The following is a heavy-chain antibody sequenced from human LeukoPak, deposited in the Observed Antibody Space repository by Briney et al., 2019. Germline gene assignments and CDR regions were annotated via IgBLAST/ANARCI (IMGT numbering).Heavy chain of an antibody. CDR3: ARGYYYGSGSYLLYYYYYGMDV. CDR1: GGSITSFY. Sequence: PSETLSLTCTVSGGSITSFYWSWIRQPPGKGLEWIGYIYYSGSTNYNPSLKSRVTISVDTSKNQFSLKLSSVTAADTAVYYCARGYYYGSGSYLLYYYYYGMDVWGQGTTVTVSS. J-gene: IGHJ6*02. D-gene: IGHD3-10*01. V-gene: IGHV4-59*12. CDR2: IYYSGST.